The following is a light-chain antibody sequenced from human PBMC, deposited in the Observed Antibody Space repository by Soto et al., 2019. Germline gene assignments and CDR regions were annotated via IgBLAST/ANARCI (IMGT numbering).Light chain of an antibody. CDR2: EVT. V-gene: IGLV2-8*01. CDR1: SSDVGGYNF. CDR3: SSYAGSSNLGV. J-gene: IGLJ3*02. Sequence: QSALTQPPSASGSPGPSVTISCTGTSSDVGGYNFVSWYQQHPGKAPKLMISEVTKRPSGVPSRFSGSKSGNTASLTVSGLQAEDEADYYCSSYAGSSNLGVFGGGTQLTVL.